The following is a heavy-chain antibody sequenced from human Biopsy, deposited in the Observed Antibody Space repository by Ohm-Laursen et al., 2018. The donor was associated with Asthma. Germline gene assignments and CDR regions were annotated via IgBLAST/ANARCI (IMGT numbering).Heavy chain of an antibody. CDR1: FYTFNISF. CDR3: ARAVDYSHYYGIDV. D-gene: IGHD3-10*01. V-gene: IGHV1-18*01. Sequence: SFNFSFNTSFYTFNISFITFFLHSPLQFLYFILFIIFYNCNTKFSQKLQDRVTMITDTSTSTAYMELRSLRSDDTAVYFCARAVDYSHYYGIDVWGQGTTVTVS. J-gene: IGHJ6*02. CDR2: IIFYNCNT.